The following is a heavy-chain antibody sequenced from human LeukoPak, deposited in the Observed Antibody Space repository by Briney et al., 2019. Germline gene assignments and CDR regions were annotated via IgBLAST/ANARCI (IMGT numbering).Heavy chain of an antibody. CDR1: GFTFSSYG. CDR2: ISYDGSNK. J-gene: IGHJ4*02. V-gene: IGHV3-30*03. D-gene: IGHD2-2*01. CDR3: AGRTYHFDY. Sequence: GRSLRLSCAASGFTFSSYGMQWVRQAPGKGLEWVAVISYDGSNKYYADSVKGRFTISRDNSKNTLYLQMNSLRAEDTAVYYCAGRTYHFDYWGQGTLVTVSS.